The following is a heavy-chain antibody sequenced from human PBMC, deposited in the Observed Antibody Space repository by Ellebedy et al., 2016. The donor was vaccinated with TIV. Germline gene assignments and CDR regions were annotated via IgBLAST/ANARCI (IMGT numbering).Heavy chain of an antibody. D-gene: IGHD6-6*01. J-gene: IGHJ6*02. CDR1: GFTFSSYG. CDR3: ARDLRGSSSALVNYGMDV. Sequence: GESLKISXAASGFTFSSYGMHWVRQAPGKGLEWVAVIWYDGSNKYYADSVKGRFTISRDNSKNTLYLQMNSLRAEDTAVYYCARDLRGSSSALVNYGMDVWGQGTTVTVSS. V-gene: IGHV3-33*01. CDR2: IWYDGSNK.